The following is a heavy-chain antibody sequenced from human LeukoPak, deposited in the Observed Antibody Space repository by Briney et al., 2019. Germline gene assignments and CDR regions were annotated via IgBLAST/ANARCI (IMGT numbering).Heavy chain of an antibody. Sequence: SETLSLTCTVSGGSISSFYWSWIRQPPGNGLEWIGYIYYTGNTYYNPSLKSRVSISVDMSKNQFSLKLTSVTAADTAVYYCARQQQLVFNFQRYGWFDPWGQGTLVTVSS. J-gene: IGHJ5*02. CDR2: IYYTGNT. CDR1: GGSISSFY. D-gene: IGHD6-13*01. V-gene: IGHV4-59*01. CDR3: ARQQQLVFNFQRYGWFDP.